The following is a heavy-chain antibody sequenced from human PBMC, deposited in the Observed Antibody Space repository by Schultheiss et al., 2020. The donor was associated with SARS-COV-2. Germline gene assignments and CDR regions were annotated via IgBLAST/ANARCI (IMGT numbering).Heavy chain of an antibody. CDR2: ISYDGSNK. CDR3: AREFYGDYNDY. CDR1: GFTFSSYA. J-gene: IGHJ4*02. D-gene: IGHD4-17*01. V-gene: IGHV3-30*04. Sequence: GGSLRLSCAASGFTFSSYAMHWVRQAPGKGLEWVAVISYDGSNKYYADSVKGRFTISRDNSKNTLYLQMNSLRAEDTAVYYCAREFYGDYNDYWGQGTLVTVSS.